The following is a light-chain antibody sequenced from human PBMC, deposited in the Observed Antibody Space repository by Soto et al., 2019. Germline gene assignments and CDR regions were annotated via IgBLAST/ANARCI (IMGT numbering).Light chain of an antibody. Sequence: IVMTQSPATLSVSPGERATLYCRASQSVSSYLAWYQQKPGQAPRLLIYDASIRATGIPARFSGSWSGTDFTLTINGLEPEDSAVYYCQQRGNWPPTWTFGQGTKVDI. CDR1: QSVSSY. CDR3: QQRGNWPPTWT. CDR2: DAS. J-gene: IGKJ1*01. V-gene: IGKV3-11*01.